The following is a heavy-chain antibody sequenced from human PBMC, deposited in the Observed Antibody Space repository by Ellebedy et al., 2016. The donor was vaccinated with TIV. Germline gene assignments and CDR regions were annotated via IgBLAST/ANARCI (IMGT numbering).Heavy chain of an antibody. Sequence: GESLKISXTASGFTFSSYWMHWVRQAPGKGLEWVANIKQDGSEKYYVDSVKGRFAISRDNAKNSLSLQMDYLRAEDTAVYYCARRYFDHWGQGTLVTVFS. CDR2: IKQDGSEK. J-gene: IGHJ1*01. V-gene: IGHV3-7*01. CDR3: ARRYFDH. CDR1: GFTFSSYW.